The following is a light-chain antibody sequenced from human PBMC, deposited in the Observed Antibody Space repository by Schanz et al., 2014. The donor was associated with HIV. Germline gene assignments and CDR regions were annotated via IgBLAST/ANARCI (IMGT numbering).Light chain of an antibody. CDR2: QAS. CDR1: QTIGRL. V-gene: IGKV1-5*03. J-gene: IGKJ1*01. CDR3: QQYDTSSWT. Sequence: IQMTQSPSTVSTSVGDRVTLTCRASQTIGRLLAWYQQKPGRAPKLLIYQASILETGVPSRFSGSGSGTSFTLIISSLQPDDFATYYCQQYDTSSWTFGLGTKVAIK.